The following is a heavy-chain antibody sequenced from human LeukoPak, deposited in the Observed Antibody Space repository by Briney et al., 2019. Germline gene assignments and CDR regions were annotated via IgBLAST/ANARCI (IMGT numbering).Heavy chain of an antibody. V-gene: IGHV3-48*04. CDR2: ISSGGSTI. Sequence: PGGSLRLSCAASGFTFSRNAMNWVRQAPGKGLEWVSYISSGGSTINYADSVKGRFTISRDNAKNSLYLQMNSLRAEDTAVYYCARQYNYDSRAFDYWGQGTLVTVSS. CDR3: ARQYNYDSRAFDY. J-gene: IGHJ4*02. CDR1: GFTFSRNA. D-gene: IGHD5-18*01.